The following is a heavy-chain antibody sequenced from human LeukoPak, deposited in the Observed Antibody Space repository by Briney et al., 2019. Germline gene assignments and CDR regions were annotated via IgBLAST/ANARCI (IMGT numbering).Heavy chain of an antibody. J-gene: IGHJ4*02. CDR3: ARTKEMASISYFDS. Sequence: GGSLRLSCAASGFTFSSYEMNWVRQAPGKGLEWVSYIDSSGSNIHYADSVKGRFTISRDNAKNSLCLQMNSLRAEDTAVYYCARTKEMASISYFDSWGQGTLVTVSS. V-gene: IGHV3-48*03. CDR1: GFTFSSYE. D-gene: IGHD5-24*01. CDR2: IDSSGSNI.